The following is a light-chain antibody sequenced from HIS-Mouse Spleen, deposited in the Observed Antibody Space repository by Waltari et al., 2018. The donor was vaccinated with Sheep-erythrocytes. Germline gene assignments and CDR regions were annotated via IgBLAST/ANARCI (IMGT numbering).Light chain of an antibody. Sequence: QSALTQPPSASGSPGQSVTIPCTGTSSDVGGYTYVSWYQQHPAKAPKLMIYEVSKRPSGVPDRFSGSKSGNTASLTVSGLQAEDEADYYCSSYAGSNNWVFGGGTKLTVL. CDR1: SSDVGGYTY. V-gene: IGLV2-8*01. J-gene: IGLJ3*02. CDR2: EVS. CDR3: SSYAGSNNWV.